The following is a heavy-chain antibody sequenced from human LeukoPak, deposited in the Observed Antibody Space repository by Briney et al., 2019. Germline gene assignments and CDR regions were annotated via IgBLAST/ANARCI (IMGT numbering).Heavy chain of an antibody. V-gene: IGHV4-39*01. J-gene: IGHJ4*02. CDR2: IYYSGSI. CDR3: ARPRHYYDSSGYFKYYFDY. Sequence: SEXLSLTCTVSGGSISSSSYYWGWIRQPPGKGLEWIGSIYYSGSIYYNPSLKSRVTISVDTSKNQFSLKLSSVTAADTAVYYCARPRHYYDSSGYFKYYFDYWGQGTLVTVSS. D-gene: IGHD3-22*01. CDR1: GGSISSSSYY.